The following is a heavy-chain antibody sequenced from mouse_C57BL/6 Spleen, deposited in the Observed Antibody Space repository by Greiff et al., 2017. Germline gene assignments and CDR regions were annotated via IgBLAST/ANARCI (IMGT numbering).Heavy chain of an antibody. CDR1: GYTFTSYW. CDR2: IDPSDSYT. V-gene: IGHV1-50*01. Sequence: QVQLKQPGAELVKPEASVKLSCKASGYTFTSYWMQWVKQRPGQGLEWIGEIDPSDSYTNYNQKFKGKATLTVDTSSSTAYMQLSSLTSEDSAVYYCARGSTGNYFDYWGQGTTLTVSS. CDR3: ARGSTGNYFDY. D-gene: IGHD4-1*01. J-gene: IGHJ2*01.